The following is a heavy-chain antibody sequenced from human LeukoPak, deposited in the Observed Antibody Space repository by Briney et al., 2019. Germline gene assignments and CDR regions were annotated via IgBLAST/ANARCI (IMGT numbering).Heavy chain of an antibody. J-gene: IGHJ3*02. V-gene: IGHV4-59*01. D-gene: IGHD3-16*02. CDR3: ARVGGIYDYVWGSYRHDAFDI. CDR2: IYYSGST. Sequence: SETLSLTCTVSGGSISSYYWSWIRQPPGKGLEWIGYIYYSGSTNYNPSLKSRVTISVDTSKNQFSLKLSSVTAADTAVYYCARVGGIYDYVWGSYRHDAFDIWGQGTMVTVSS. CDR1: GGSISSYY.